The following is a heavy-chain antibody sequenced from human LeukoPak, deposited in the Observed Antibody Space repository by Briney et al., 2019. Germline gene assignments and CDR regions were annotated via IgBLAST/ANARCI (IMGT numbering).Heavy chain of an antibody. CDR2: ISSSNSYI. Sequence: GGSLRLSCAASGFTFSSYSMNWVRQAPGKGLEWVSSISSSNSYIYNADSMKGRFTISRDNDKNSLYLQMNSLRAEDTAVYYCARDRLHYDSLTGYPADWGQGTLVTVSS. CDR3: ARDRLHYDSLTGYPAD. D-gene: IGHD3-9*01. V-gene: IGHV3-21*01. J-gene: IGHJ4*02. CDR1: GFTFSSYS.